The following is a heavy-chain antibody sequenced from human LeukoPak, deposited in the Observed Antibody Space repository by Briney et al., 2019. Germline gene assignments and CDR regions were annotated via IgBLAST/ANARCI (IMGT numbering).Heavy chain of an antibody. CDR1: GGSISSSSYY. J-gene: IGHJ4*02. V-gene: IGHV4-39*07. Sequence: SETLSLTCTVSGGSISSSSYYWGWIRQPPGKGLEWIGSIYYNGTTYYAASLKSRVTLSVDTSKNQFSLKLNSVTAADTAVYYCARQELELRPFDYWGQGTLVTVSS. D-gene: IGHD1-7*01. CDR2: IYYNGTT. CDR3: ARQELELRPFDY.